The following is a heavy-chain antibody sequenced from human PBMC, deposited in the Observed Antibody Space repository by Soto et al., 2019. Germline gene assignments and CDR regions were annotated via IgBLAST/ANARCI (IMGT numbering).Heavy chain of an antibody. CDR1: GGTFSSYA. J-gene: IGHJ5*02. CDR3: ARCPSILPLPYELTTVTTGWFDP. D-gene: IGHD4-4*01. Sequence: QVQLVQSGAEVKKPGSSVKVSCKASGGTFSSYAISWVRQAPGQGLEWMGGIIPIFGTANYAQKFQGRVTSTADESTSTAYMELSSLRSEDTAVYYWARCPSILPLPYELTTVTTGWFDPWGQGTLVTVSS. CDR2: IIPIFGTA. V-gene: IGHV1-69*12.